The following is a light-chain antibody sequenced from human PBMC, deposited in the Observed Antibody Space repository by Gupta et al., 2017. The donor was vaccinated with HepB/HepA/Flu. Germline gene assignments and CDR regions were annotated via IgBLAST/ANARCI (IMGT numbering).Light chain of an antibody. Sequence: ELVMTQSPATLSVSPGERATRSCRASQSVRSNLAWYKQKPGQAPRLLIYGASTRDTGIPARFSGSGSGTEFTLTISSRQSEDFAVYYCQQYKNWPRWTFGQGTKVEIK. CDR1: QSVRSN. J-gene: IGKJ1*01. CDR2: GAS. CDR3: QQYKNWPRWT. V-gene: IGKV3-15*01.